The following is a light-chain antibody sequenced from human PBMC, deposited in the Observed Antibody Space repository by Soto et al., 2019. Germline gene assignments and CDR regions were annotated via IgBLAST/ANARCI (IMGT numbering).Light chain of an antibody. Sequence: QSALTQPASVSGSPGQSIAISCTGSNADVGGYKYVSWYQQHPGKAPKLLIFGVSNRPSGVSNRFSGSKSGNTASLTISGLQAEDEADYYCSSYKGSSTVFGGGTKVTVL. CDR2: GVS. CDR3: SSYKGSSTV. V-gene: IGLV2-14*03. CDR1: NADVGGYKY. J-gene: IGLJ3*02.